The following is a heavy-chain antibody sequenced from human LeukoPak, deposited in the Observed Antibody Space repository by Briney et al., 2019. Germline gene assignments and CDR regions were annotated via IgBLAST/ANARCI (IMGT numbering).Heavy chain of an antibody. Sequence: PSETLSLTCTVPGGSISSYYWSWIRQPAGKGLEWIGRIYTSGSTTNDPSLNSRVTMSVDTSKNQFSLKLSSVTAADTAVYYCARSGGPTGVDYWGQGTLVTVSS. D-gene: IGHD1-14*01. V-gene: IGHV4-4*07. J-gene: IGHJ4*02. CDR1: GGSISSYY. CDR2: IYTSGST. CDR3: ARSGGPTGVDY.